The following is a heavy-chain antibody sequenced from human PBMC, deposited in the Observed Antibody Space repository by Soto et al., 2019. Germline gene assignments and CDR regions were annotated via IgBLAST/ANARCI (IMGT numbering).Heavy chain of an antibody. J-gene: IGHJ6*02. V-gene: IGHV4-39*01. Sequence: SETLSLTCSVSGYSVSSSDYYWAWIRQPPGKGLEWIGSMFYSGLTYYNPSLKSRVTLSVDTSKNHFSVRLNSVTAAGTAGCYCAHLTVSRSGRDGLHVWGQGTTVTVS. CDR2: MFYSGLT. D-gene: IGHD1-26*01. CDR1: GYSVSSSDYY. CDR3: AHLTVSRSGRDGLHV.